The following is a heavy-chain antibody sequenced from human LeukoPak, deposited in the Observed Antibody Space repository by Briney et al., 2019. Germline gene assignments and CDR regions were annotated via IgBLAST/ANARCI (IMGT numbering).Heavy chain of an antibody. D-gene: IGHD3-16*02. V-gene: IGHV3-48*01. J-gene: IGHJ5*02. CDR3: ARVRYRSWFDP. CDR1: GFTFSSYS. CDR2: ISSSSSTI. Sequence: PGGSLRLSCAASGFTFSSYSMNWVRQAPGKGLEWVSYISSSSSTIYYADSVKGRFTISRDNAKNSLYLQMNSLRAEDTAVYYCARVRYRSWFDPWGQGTLVTVSS.